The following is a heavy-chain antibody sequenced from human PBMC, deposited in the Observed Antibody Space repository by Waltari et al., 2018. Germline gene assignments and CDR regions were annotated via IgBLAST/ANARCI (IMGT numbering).Heavy chain of an antibody. CDR1: GGTFSSYA. Sequence: QVQLVQSGAEVKKPGSSVKVSCKASGGTFSSYAISWVRQATGQGLEWMGRCIPIFGTATNARNSQGRVTITADKSTSTAYMELSSLRSEDTAVYYCARDLAAAGTFDYWGQGTLVTVSS. J-gene: IGHJ4*02. CDR3: ARDLAAAGTFDY. V-gene: IGHV1-69*13. CDR2: CIPIFGTA. D-gene: IGHD6-13*01.